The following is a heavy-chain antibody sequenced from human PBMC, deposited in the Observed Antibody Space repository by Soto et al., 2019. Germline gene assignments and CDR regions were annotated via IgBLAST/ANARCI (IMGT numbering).Heavy chain of an antibody. J-gene: IGHJ4*02. CDR3: ARDIDFGY. D-gene: IGHD3-3*01. V-gene: IGHV6-1*01. CDR1: GDSVSSNSAG. Sequence: SQTLSLTCAISGDSVSSNSAGWNWIRQSPSRGLEWLGRTYYRSRWYNEYGVSVKSRITINPDTSRSQISLQLNSVTPEDTAIYYCARDIDFGYWGRGTQVTVSS. CDR2: TYYRSRWYN.